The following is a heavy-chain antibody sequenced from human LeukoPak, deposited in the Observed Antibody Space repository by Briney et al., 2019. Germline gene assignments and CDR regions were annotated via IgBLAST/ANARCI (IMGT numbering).Heavy chain of an antibody. V-gene: IGHV3-21*01. CDR1: GFTFSSYS. J-gene: IGHJ4*02. CDR2: ISSSSSYI. D-gene: IGHD5-24*01. Sequence: GGSLRLSCAAPGFTFSSYSMNWVRQAPGKGLEWVSSISSSSSYIYYADSVKGRFTISRDNAKNSLYLQMNSLRAEDTAVYYCARAEMATLYFDYWGQGTLVTVSS. CDR3: ARAEMATLYFDY.